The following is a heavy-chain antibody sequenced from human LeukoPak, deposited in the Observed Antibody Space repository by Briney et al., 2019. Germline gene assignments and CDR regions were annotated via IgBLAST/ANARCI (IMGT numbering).Heavy chain of an antibody. CDR2: IIPIFGTA. CDR1: GGTFSSYA. D-gene: IGHD3-10*01. CDR3: ARRRSGSYYNPLYHFDY. V-gene: IGHV1-69*01. Sequence: ASVKVSCKASGGTFSSYAISWVRQAPGQGLEWMGGIIPIFGTANYAQKFQGRATITADESTSTAYMELSSLRSEDTAVYYCARRRSGSYYNPLYHFDYWGQGTLVTVSS. J-gene: IGHJ4*02.